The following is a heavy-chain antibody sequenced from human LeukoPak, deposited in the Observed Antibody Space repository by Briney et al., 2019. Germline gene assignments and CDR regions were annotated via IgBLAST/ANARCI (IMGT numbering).Heavy chain of an antibody. V-gene: IGHV3-7*01. CDR2: IKLDGSES. CDR3: AGGQAYYFYYYMDV. Sequence: GSLRLSCAASGFTFSKYWMTWVRQAPGKGLEWVANIKLDGSESYYVDSVKGRFTISRDNAKKSLYLQMNSLRAEDTAVYYCAGGQAYYFYYYMDVWGKGTTVTVSS. CDR1: GFTFSKYW. J-gene: IGHJ6*03. D-gene: IGHD2-15*01.